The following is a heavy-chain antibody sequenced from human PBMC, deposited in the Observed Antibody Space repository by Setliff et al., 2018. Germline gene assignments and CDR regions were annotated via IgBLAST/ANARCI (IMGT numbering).Heavy chain of an antibody. V-gene: IGHV5-51*01. J-gene: IGHJ5*02. CDR1: GYSFSNFW. CDR2: IYPGDSHT. CDR3: ARRGERFFNWFDP. Sequence: PGESLKISCKGSGYSFSNFWIGWVRQMPGKGLEWMGIIYPGDSHTRYSPSFQGQATISTDTSINTAFLQWNNLKASDTAVYYCARRGERFFNWFDPWGQGTLVTVSS. D-gene: IGHD2-21*01.